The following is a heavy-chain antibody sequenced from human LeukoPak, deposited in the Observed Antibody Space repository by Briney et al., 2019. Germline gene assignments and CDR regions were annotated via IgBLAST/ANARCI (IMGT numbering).Heavy chain of an antibody. CDR2: IRSKGYGGTT. Sequence: GGSLRLSCTGSGFTFGDYSMNWFRQAPGKGLEWVGFIRSKGYGGTTEYAASVKGRFTISRDDSKSIAYLQMNSLITEDTAVYYCTRKGAVIRGVFFDYWGQGTLVTVSS. CDR3: TRKGAVIRGVFFDY. V-gene: IGHV3-49*03. CDR1: GFTFGDYS. D-gene: IGHD3-10*01. J-gene: IGHJ4*02.